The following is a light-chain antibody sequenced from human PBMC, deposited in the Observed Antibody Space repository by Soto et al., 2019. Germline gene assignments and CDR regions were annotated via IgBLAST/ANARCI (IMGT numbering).Light chain of an antibody. CDR3: QRYDSFRT. Sequence: DIQMTQSPSSVSASVGDRVAITCRASQGISKFSAWYQQKPGKAPKLLIYAASTLQSGVPSRFSGSGSGTEFTLTISSLQPEDFATYYCQRYDSFRTFGQGTKVDIK. CDR2: AAS. V-gene: IGKV1-16*01. J-gene: IGKJ1*01. CDR1: QGISKF.